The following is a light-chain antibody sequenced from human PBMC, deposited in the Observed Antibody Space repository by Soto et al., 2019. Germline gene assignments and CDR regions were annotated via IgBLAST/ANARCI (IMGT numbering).Light chain of an antibody. J-gene: IGLJ2*01. Sequence: QSALTQPASVSGSPGQSITISCTGTSSDIGAYNFVSWYQQHPGKAPKLMLYDANIRPSGVSNRFSGSKSGNTASLTISGLQAEDEADYYCTSWTTSTTMIFGGGTKVTV. V-gene: IGLV2-14*03. CDR3: TSWTTSTTMI. CDR1: SSDIGAYNF. CDR2: DAN.